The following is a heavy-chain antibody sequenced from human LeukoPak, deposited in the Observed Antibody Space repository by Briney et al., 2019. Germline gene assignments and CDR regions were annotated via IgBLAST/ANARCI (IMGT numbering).Heavy chain of an antibody. D-gene: IGHD3-10*01. CDR1: GYTFTSYG. CDR3: ARDGSMAWFGELFYY. Sequence: ASVKVSCKASGYTFTSYGISWVRQAPGQGLEWMGWISAYNGNTNYAQKLQGRVTMTTDTSASTAYMELRSLRSDDTAVYYCARDGSMAWFGELFYYWGQGTLVTVSS. V-gene: IGHV1-18*01. CDR2: ISAYNGNT. J-gene: IGHJ4*02.